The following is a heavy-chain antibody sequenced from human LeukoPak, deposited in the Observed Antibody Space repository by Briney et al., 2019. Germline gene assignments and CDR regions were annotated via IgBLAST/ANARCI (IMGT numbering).Heavy chain of an antibody. V-gene: IGHV3-23*01. CDR1: GFIFSTYA. Sequence: AGGSLRLSCAASGFIFSTYAMSWVRQAPGKGLECVSIISDGGDSTYYADSVKGRFTISRDNSKNTLYLQMNSLRAEDTAVYYCAKMFSDISTHDYWGQGTLVTVSS. J-gene: IGHJ4*02. CDR2: ISDGGDST. D-gene: IGHD3-9*01. CDR3: AKMFSDISTHDY.